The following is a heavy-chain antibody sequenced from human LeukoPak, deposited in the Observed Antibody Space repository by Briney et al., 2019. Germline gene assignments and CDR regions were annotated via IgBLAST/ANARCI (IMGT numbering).Heavy chain of an antibody. CDR1: GGTFSSYA. CDR2: IIPIFGTA. D-gene: IGHD3-22*01. Sequence: SVKVSCKASGGTFSSYAISWVRQAPGQGLEWMGGIIPIFGTANYAQKFQGRVTITTDESTSTAYMELSSLRSEDTAVYYCARQPYYYDSSGLYYYYGMDVWGQGTTVTVSS. J-gene: IGHJ6*02. V-gene: IGHV1-69*05. CDR3: ARQPYYYDSSGLYYYYGMDV.